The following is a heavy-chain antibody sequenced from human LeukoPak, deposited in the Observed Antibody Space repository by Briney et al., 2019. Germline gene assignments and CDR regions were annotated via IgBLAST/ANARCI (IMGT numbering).Heavy chain of an antibody. D-gene: IGHD3-10*01. Sequence: PSETLSLTCAVYGGSFSGYYWSWIRQPPGKGLEWIGEINHSGSTNYNPSLKSRVTMSVDTSKNQSSLKLSSVTAADTAVYYCARARQKRYGSGSYSSYFDYWGQGTLVTVSS. CDR3: ARARQKRYGSGSYSSYFDY. CDR2: INHSGST. J-gene: IGHJ4*02. V-gene: IGHV4-34*01. CDR1: GGSFSGYY.